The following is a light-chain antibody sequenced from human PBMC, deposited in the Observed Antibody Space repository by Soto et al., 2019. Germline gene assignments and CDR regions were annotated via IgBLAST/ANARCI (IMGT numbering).Light chain of an antibody. CDR1: QSINSDY. CDR2: GAS. CDR3: QQYDSSPLT. V-gene: IGKV3-20*01. J-gene: IGKJ4*01. Sequence: EIVLTQSPGTLSVSPGERATLSCRASQSINSDYTAWYQQKPGQAPRLLIYGASSRATGIPAKFSGSGSGTDFTLTISRLEPEDFAVYYCQQYDSSPLTFGGGTKVDIK.